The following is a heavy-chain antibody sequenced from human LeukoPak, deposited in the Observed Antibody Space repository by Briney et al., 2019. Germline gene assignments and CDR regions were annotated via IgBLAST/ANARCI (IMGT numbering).Heavy chain of an antibody. CDR2: INPSGGST. J-gene: IGHJ3*02. V-gene: IGHV1-46*01. CDR1: GYTFTSYY. D-gene: IGHD3-9*01. CDR3: ARPLFDPGDAFDI. Sequence: ASVKVSCKASGYTFTSYYMHWVRQAPGQGLEWMGTINPSGGSTSYAQKFQGRVTMTRDTSTSTVYMELSSLRSEDTAVYYCARPLFDPGDAFDIWGQGTMVTVSS.